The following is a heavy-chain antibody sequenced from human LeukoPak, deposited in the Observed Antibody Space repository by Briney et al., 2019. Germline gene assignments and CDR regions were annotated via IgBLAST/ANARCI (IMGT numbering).Heavy chain of an antibody. CDR3: ARSSSSWEIYYYYGMDV. Sequence: SVKVSCKASGGTFSSYAISWVRQAPGQGLEWMGGIIPIFGTANYAQKFQGRVTITTDESTSTAYMELSSLRSEDTAVYYCARSSSSWEIYYYYGMDVWGQGTTVTVSS. D-gene: IGHD6-13*01. V-gene: IGHV1-69*05. CDR2: IIPIFGTA. CDR1: GGTFSSYA. J-gene: IGHJ6*02.